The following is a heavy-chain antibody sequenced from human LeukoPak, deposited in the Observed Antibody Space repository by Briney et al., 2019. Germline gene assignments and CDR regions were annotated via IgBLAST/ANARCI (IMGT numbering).Heavy chain of an antibody. Sequence: SETLSLTCAVYGGSFSGYYWSWIRQPPGKGLEWIGEINHSGSTNCNPSLKSRVTISVDTSKNQFSLKLRSVTAADTAVYYCAIRRDGYNSIDYWGQGTLVTVSS. V-gene: IGHV4-34*01. CDR3: AIRRDGYNSIDY. J-gene: IGHJ4*02. CDR1: GGSFSGYY. CDR2: INHSGST. D-gene: IGHD5-24*01.